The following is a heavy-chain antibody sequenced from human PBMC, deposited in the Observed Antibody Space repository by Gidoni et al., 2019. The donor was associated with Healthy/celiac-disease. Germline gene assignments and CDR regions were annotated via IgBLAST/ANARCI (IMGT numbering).Heavy chain of an antibody. D-gene: IGHD3-22*01. Sequence: GLEWIGYIYYSGSTNYNPSLKSRVTISVDTSKNQFSLKLSSVTAADTAVYYCASRSRWSSGSFDYWGQGTLVTVSS. J-gene: IGHJ4*02. V-gene: IGHV4-59*08. CDR3: ASRSRWSSGSFDY. CDR2: IYYSGST.